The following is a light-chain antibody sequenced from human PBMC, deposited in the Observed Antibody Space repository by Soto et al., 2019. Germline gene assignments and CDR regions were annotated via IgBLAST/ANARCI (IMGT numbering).Light chain of an antibody. CDR2: EVT. CDR3: SSYAGNYNLV. V-gene: IGLV2-8*01. J-gene: IGLJ2*01. Sequence: QSALTQPPSASGSPGQSVTISCTGTSSHVGSYKIVSWYQQHPGKAPKLMMYEVTKRPSGVPDRFSGSKSGNTASLTVSGLQAEDEADYFCSSYAGNYNLVFGGGTKVTVL. CDR1: SSHVGSYKI.